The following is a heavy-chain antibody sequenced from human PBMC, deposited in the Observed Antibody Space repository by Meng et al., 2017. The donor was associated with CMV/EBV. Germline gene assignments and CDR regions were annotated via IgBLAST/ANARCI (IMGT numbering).Heavy chain of an antibody. Sequence: GGSLRLSCAASGFTFSSYAMHWVRQAPGKGLEWVANIKQDGSEKYYVDSVKGRFTISRDNAKNSLYLQMNSLRAEDTAVYYCARFNYDFWSGYPAVLYGMDVWGQGTTVTVSS. CDR1: GFTFSSYA. CDR2: IKQDGSEK. V-gene: IGHV3-7*01. D-gene: IGHD3-3*01. J-gene: IGHJ6*02. CDR3: ARFNYDFWSGYPAVLYGMDV.